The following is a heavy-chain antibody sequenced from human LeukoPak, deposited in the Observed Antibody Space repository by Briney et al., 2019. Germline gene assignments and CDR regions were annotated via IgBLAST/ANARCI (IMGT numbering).Heavy chain of an antibody. Sequence: GGSESLLCAASGLTFSIYWMQCARHARGEGLMWVSRINSDGSSTSYADSVKGRFTISRDNAKNTLYLQMNSLRAEDTAVYYCSRDTADDAFDIWGQGTMVTVSS. J-gene: IGHJ3*02. CDR2: INSDGSST. CDR3: SRDTADDAFDI. V-gene: IGHV3-74*01. CDR1: GLTFSIYW.